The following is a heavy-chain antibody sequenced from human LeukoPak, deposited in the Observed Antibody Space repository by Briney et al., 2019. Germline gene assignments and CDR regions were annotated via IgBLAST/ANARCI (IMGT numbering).Heavy chain of an antibody. CDR2: ISWISGSI. V-gene: IGHV3-9*01. J-gene: IGHJ4*02. CDR1: RFTLDDYA. D-gene: IGHD3-22*01. Sequence: PGRSLSLSCAVSRFTLDDYAMHCVRQPPGKGLEWVSGISWISGSIGYADSVEGRFTISRDNAKNSLYLQMNSLRAEDTALYYCAKDRGYDSSGYYFDYWGQGTLVTVSS. CDR3: AKDRGYDSSGYYFDY.